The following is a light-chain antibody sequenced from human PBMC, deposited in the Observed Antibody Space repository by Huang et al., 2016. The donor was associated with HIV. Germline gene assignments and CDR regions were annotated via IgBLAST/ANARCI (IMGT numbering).Light chain of an antibody. V-gene: IGKV3-20*01. Sequence: EIVLTQSPGSLSLSPGVRATLSCRASQTVSNNYLAWYQQKPGQAPRLLSYGASGRATGIPDRVSGSGSGTDFTLTISRLEPEDFAMYFCQQYGSPPLTFGGGTKVETK. J-gene: IGKJ4*01. CDR3: QQYGSPPLT. CDR1: QTVSNNY. CDR2: GAS.